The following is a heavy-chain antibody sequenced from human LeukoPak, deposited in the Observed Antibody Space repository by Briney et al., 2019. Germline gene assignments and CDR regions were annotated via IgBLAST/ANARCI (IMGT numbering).Heavy chain of an antibody. CDR2: INPNSGGT. D-gene: IGHD6-13*01. CDR3: ARVYAAAAGSFDY. Sequence: ASVKVSCKASGYTFTGYYMHWVRQAPGQGLEWMGWINPNSGGTNYAQKFQGRVTMTRDTSISTAYMEPSRLRSDDTAVYYCARVYAAAAGSFDYWGQGTLVTVSS. CDR1: GYTFTGYY. V-gene: IGHV1-2*02. J-gene: IGHJ4*02.